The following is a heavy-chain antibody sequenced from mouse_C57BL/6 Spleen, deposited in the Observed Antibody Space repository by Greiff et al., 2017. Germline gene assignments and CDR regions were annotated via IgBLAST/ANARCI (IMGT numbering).Heavy chain of an antibody. V-gene: IGHV1-22*01. Sequence: VQLQQSGPELVKPGASVKMSCKASGYTFTDYNMHWVKQSHGKSLEWIGYINPNNGGTSYNQKFKGKATLTVNKSSSTAYMELRSLTSEDYAGYCCERREVVHFDYWGQGTLVTVSA. D-gene: IGHD1-1*01. CDR2: INPNNGGT. CDR3: ERREVVHFDY. CDR1: GYTFTDYN. J-gene: IGHJ3*01.